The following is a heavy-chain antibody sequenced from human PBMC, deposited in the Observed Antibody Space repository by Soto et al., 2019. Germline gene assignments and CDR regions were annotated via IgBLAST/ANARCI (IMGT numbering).Heavy chain of an antibody. CDR2: IKSKTDGGTT. V-gene: IGHV3-15*01. CDR1: GFTFSDAR. Sequence: EVQLVESGGGLVKPGESLRLSCAASGFTFSDARMTWVRQAPGKGLEWVGRIKSKTDGGTTDYAAPVKGRFTISRDDSKNTLDLQMNILKTEDTAVYYCIGTNYGDYGAYWGQGTLVTVSS. D-gene: IGHD4-17*01. J-gene: IGHJ4*02. CDR3: IGTNYGDYGAY.